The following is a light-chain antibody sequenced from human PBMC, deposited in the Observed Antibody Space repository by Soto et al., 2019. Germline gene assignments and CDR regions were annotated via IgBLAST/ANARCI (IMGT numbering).Light chain of an antibody. J-gene: IGKJ2*01. CDR2: YVS. V-gene: IGKV2-30*01. CDR3: MKSTHWPPYT. CDR1: QSLAYIDGNTY. Sequence: EVVMTQSPLSLPVTLGQPASISCRSSQSLAYIDGNTYLTWFHQRPGQSPRRLIYYVSNRDSGVPHRSSGSGASTDYTIKISRVEAADAGIYSCMKSTHWPPYTFGQGTKLEIK.